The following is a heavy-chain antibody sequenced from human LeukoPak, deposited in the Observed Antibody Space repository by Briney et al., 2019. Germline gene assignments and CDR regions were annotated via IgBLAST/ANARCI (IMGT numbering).Heavy chain of an antibody. CDR3: ARVPSVSVAGFDY. CDR1: GGSFSGYY. J-gene: IGHJ4*02. CDR2: INHSGST. Sequence: PSETLSLTCAVYGGSFSGYYWSWIRQPPGRGLEWIGEINHSGSTNYNPSLKSRVTISVDTSKNQFSLKLSSVTAADTAVYYCARVPSVSVAGFDYWGQGTLVTVSS. D-gene: IGHD2-21*01. V-gene: IGHV4-34*01.